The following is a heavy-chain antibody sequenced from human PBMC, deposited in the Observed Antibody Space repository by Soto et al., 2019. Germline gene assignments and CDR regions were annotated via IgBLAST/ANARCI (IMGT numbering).Heavy chain of an antibody. V-gene: IGHV3-23*01. CDR3: AASYHFDY. Sequence: LRLSCAASGFTFSSYGMHWVRQAPGKGLEWVSSISLSGGSTYYADSVKGRFTISRDNSKNTVDLQMNSLRAEDTAVYYCAASYHFDYWGQGTLVTVSS. D-gene: IGHD1-26*01. J-gene: IGHJ4*02. CDR1: GFTFSSYG. CDR2: ISLSGGST.